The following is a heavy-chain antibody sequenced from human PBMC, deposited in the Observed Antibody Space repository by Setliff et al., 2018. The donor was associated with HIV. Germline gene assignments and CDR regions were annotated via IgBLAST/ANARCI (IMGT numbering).Heavy chain of an antibody. J-gene: IGHJ5*02. CDR1: GGSISSYY. D-gene: IGHD4-17*01. V-gene: IGHV4-4*07. CDR2: VYFNGVT. CDR3: ARQDDGDHGAPNWFDP. Sequence: SSETLSLTCLVPGGSISSYYWSWIRQSAGKRLEWIGSVYFNGVTDYNASLKSRVTMSRDTSKNQFSLKLNSVSAADTAIYYCARQDDGDHGAPNWFDPWGQGTLVTVSS.